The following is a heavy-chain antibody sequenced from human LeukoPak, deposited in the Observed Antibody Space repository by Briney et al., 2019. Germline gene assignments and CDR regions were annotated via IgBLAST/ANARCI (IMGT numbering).Heavy chain of an antibody. V-gene: IGHV3-20*04. D-gene: IGHD4-23*01. CDR2: INANGAST. CDR1: GFSFDDYG. J-gene: IGHJ3*02. CDR3: ARDDGGNFNDAFDI. Sequence: PGGSLRLSCAASGFSFDDYGMNWVRQAPGKGLEWVCRINANGASTAYADSVKGRFTISRDNAKNSLYLQMNSLRAEDTAVYYCARDDGGNFNDAFDIWGQGTMVTVSS.